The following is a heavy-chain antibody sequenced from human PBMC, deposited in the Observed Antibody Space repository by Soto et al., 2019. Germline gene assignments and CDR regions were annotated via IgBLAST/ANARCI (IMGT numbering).Heavy chain of an antibody. CDR1: GYTFTSYY. V-gene: IGHV1-46*03. J-gene: IGHJ3*02. Sequence: ASVKVSCKASGYTFTSYYMHWVRQAPGQGLEWMGIINPSGGSTSYAQKFQGRVTMTRDTSTSTVYMELSSLGSEDTAVYYCAREVLSRRSGKDAFDIWGQGTMVTVSS. CDR2: INPSGGST. CDR3: AREVLSRRSGKDAFDI. D-gene: IGHD2-2*01.